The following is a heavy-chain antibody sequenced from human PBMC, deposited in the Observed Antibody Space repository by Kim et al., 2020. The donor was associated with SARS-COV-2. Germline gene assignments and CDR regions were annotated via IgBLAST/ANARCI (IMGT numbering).Heavy chain of an antibody. CDR2: LYPGGGT. V-gene: IGHV3-53*01. Sequence: GGSLRLSCAASGFTVSNSYMNWVRQAPGKGLEWVSILYPGGGTSYADAVKGRFTVSSDKSKNTQSLQMDSLRVEDTAVYYCAKWENGFYWGQGTLVSVSS. D-gene: IGHD1-26*01. CDR3: AKWENGFY. CDR1: GFTVSNSY. J-gene: IGHJ4*02.